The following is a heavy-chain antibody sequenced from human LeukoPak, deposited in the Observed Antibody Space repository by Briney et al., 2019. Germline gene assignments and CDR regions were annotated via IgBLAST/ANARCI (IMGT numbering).Heavy chain of an antibody. D-gene: IGHD6-19*01. Sequence: SETLSLTCTVSGGSISSSSYYWGWIRQPPGKGLEWIGSIYYSGSTYYNPSLKSRVTISVDTSKNQFSLKLSSVTAADTAVYYCAREVAVAGSWGNYWGQGTLVTVSS. J-gene: IGHJ4*02. CDR1: GGSISSSSYY. V-gene: IGHV4-39*07. CDR2: IYYSGST. CDR3: AREVAVAGSWGNY.